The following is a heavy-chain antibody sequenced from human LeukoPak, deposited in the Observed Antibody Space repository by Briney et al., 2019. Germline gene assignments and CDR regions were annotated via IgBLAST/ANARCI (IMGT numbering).Heavy chain of an antibody. Sequence: ASVKVSCKASGYTFTGYYMHWVRQAPGQGLEWMGWINPNSGGTNYAQKFQGRVTMTRDTSISTAYMELSRLRSDDTAVYYCARAIDYYGSGSYYNPLDYWGQGTPVTVSS. CDR3: ARAIDYYGSGSYYNPLDY. J-gene: IGHJ4*02. CDR2: INPNSGGT. D-gene: IGHD3-10*01. CDR1: GYTFTGYY. V-gene: IGHV1-2*02.